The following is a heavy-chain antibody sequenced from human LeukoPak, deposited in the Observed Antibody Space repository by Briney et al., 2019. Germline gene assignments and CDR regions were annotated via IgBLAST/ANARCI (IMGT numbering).Heavy chain of an antibody. CDR3: TRNADSGLDY. CDR2: INPSGGST. V-gene: IGHV1-46*03. Sequence: ASVKVSCTASGYTFTNYYMHWVRQAPGQGLGWMGFINPSGGSTSYAQKFQGRVTMTRDTSTSTVYMELSSLRSEDTAMYYCTRNADSGLDYWGQGTLVTVSS. D-gene: IGHD3-10*01. J-gene: IGHJ4*02. CDR1: GYTFTNYY.